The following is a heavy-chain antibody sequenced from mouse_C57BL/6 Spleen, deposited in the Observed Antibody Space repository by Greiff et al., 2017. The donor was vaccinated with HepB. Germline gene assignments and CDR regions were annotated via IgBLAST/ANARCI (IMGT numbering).Heavy chain of an antibody. D-gene: IGHD1-1*01. CDR2: IDPENGDT. V-gene: IGHV14-4*01. CDR1: GFNIKDDY. CDR3: TLGSRDWYFDV. J-gene: IGHJ1*03. Sequence: EVQLQQSGAELVRPGASVKLSCTASGFNIKDDYMHWVKQRPEQGLEWIGWIDPENGDTEYASKFQGKATIPADTSSNTAYLQLSSLTSEDTAVYYCTLGSRDWYFDVWGTGTTVTVSS.